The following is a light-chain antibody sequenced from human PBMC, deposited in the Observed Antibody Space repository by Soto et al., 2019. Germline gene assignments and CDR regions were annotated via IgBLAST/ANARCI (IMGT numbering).Light chain of an antibody. V-gene: IGLV2-14*01. CDR3: SSYTSSTTHVI. J-gene: IGLJ2*01. CDR1: SSDVGGYSY. CDR2: GVS. Sequence: QSALTQPASVSGSPGQSITISCTGTSSDVGGYSYVSWYQQHPGKAPKLIISGVSNRPSGVSNRFSGSKSGNTASLTISGLQAEDEADYFCSSYTSSTTHVIFGGGTKLTVL.